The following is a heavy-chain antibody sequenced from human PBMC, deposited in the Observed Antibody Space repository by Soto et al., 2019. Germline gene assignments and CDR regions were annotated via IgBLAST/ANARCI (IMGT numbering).Heavy chain of an antibody. CDR2: IKQDGSEK. D-gene: IGHD2-15*01. CDR1: GFTFSRYW. V-gene: IGHV3-7*01. J-gene: IGHJ3*01. CDR3: LKAASADAFDV. Sequence: VQLVESGGGLVQPGGSLRLSCAASGFTFSRYWMNWVRQAPGKGLEWVANIKQDGSEKYYADSVKGRFTIYRDNAKNALYLQMNSLRAEDTALYYCLKAASADAFDVWGQGTVVTVSS.